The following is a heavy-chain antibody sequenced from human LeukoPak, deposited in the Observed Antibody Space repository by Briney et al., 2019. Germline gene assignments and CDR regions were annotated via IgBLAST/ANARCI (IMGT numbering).Heavy chain of an antibody. Sequence: PGGSLRLSCAASGFTLSNHPMYWVRQAPGKGLEWVSSLSDTGDSTHYADSVKGRFTISGDSARSALYLQMNSLRAEDTAVYYCAKGDCSSGSCYFDYWGQGSQVTVSS. D-gene: IGHD2-15*01. J-gene: IGHJ4*02. CDR1: GFTLSNHP. CDR2: LSDTGDST. V-gene: IGHV3-23*01. CDR3: AKGDCSSGSCYFDY.